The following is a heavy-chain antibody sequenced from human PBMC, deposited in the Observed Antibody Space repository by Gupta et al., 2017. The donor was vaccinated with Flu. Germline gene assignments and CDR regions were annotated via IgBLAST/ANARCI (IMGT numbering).Heavy chain of an antibody. J-gene: IGHJ3*02. Sequence: EVQLLESGGGLVPPGGSLRLYCAASGFTFSSYAMSWVRQAPGKGLEWVSAISGSGGSTYYAASVKGRFTISRDNSKNTLYLQMNSLRAEDTAVYYCANYGFAAFDIWGQGTMVTVSS. CDR2: ISGSGGST. CDR3: ANYGFAAFDI. V-gene: IGHV3-23*01. CDR1: GFTFSSYA. D-gene: IGHD3-10*01.